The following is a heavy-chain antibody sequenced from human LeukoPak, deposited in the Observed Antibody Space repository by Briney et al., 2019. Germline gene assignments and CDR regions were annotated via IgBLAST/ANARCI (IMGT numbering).Heavy chain of an antibody. D-gene: IGHD4-17*01. J-gene: IGHJ5*02. CDR1: GYTFTSYG. V-gene: IGHV1-18*01. Sequence: EASVKVSCKASGYTFTSYGISWVRQAPGQGLEWMGWISAYNGNTNYAQKLQGRVTITTDESTSTAYMELSSLRSEDTAVYYWARGVDYGDTEWFDPWGQGTLVTVSS. CDR2: ISAYNGNT. CDR3: ARGVDYGDTEWFDP.